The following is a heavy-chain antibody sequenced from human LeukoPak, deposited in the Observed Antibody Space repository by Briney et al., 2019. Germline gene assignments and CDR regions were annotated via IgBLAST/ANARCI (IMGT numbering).Heavy chain of an antibody. CDR1: GGSIRRGDYY. J-gene: IGHJ6*03. V-gene: IGHV4-30-4*08. CDR3: ARVLTVTYYYYIDV. D-gene: IGHD4-17*01. CDR2: IYYSRST. Sequence: PSETLSLTCTVSGGSIRRGDYYGSGGRQARGRGVGWIGYIYYSRSTYYDPSLKGRVTISVDTSKNQFSLKLTSLPAADTAVYYCARVLTVTYYYYIDVWGKGTPVTVSS.